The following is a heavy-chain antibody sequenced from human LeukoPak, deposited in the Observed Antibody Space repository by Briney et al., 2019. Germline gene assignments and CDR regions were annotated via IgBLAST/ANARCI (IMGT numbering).Heavy chain of an antibody. J-gene: IGHJ3*02. CDR1: GFTFSSYG. Sequence: GGSLRLSCAASGFTFSSYGMHWVRQAPGKGLEWVAVISYDGSNKYYADSVKGRFTISRDNSKNTLYLQMNSLRAEDTAVYYCKVVVAASDAFDIWGQGTMVTVSS. V-gene: IGHV3-30*03. CDR2: ISYDGSNK. D-gene: IGHD2-15*01. CDR3: KVVVAASDAFDI.